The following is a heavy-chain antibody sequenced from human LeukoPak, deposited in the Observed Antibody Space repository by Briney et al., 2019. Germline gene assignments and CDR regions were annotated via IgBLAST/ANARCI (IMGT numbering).Heavy chain of an antibody. J-gene: IGHJ4*02. CDR3: ARGERGYGSGSYPSEGYYFDY. CDR2: ISSSGSTI. V-gene: IGHV3-11*04. D-gene: IGHD3-10*01. Sequence: PGGSLRLSCAASGFTFSDYYMSWIRQAPGKGLEWVSYISSSGSTIYYADSVKGRFTISRDNAKNSLYLQMNSLRAEDTAVYYCARGERGYGSGSYPSEGYYFDYWGQGTLVTVSS. CDR1: GFTFSDYY.